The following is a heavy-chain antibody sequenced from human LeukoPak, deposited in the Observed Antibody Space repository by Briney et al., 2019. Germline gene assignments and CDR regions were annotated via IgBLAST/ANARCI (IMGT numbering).Heavy chain of an antibody. J-gene: IGHJ4*02. CDR1: GGSISSYY. D-gene: IGHD3-22*01. Sequence: SETLSLTCTVSGGSISSYYWSWIRQPPGKGLEWIGYIYYSGSTNYNPSLKSRVTISVDTSKNQFSLKLSSVTAADTAVYYCASLPDYYDSSGYTHDYWGQGTLVTVSS. CDR3: ASLPDYYDSSGYTHDY. CDR2: IYYSGST. V-gene: IGHV4-59*08.